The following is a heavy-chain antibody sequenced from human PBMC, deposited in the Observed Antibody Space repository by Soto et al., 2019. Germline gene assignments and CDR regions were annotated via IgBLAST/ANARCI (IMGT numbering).Heavy chain of an antibody. D-gene: IGHD5-12*01. Sequence: QVQLQESGPGLVKPSQTLSLTCTVSGGSISSGDYYWSWIRQPPGKGLEWIGYIYYSGSTHYNPSLKSRVTISVDTSKNQVSLKLSSVTAADTAVYYCGRGSVWKMATNPWGQGTLVTVSS. CDR1: GGSISSGDYY. J-gene: IGHJ5*02. CDR2: IYYSGST. V-gene: IGHV4-30-4*01. CDR3: GRGSVWKMATNP.